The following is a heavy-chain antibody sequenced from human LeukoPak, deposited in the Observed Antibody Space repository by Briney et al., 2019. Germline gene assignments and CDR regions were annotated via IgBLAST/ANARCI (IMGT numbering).Heavy chain of an antibody. J-gene: IGHJ6*03. V-gene: IGHV3-23*01. D-gene: IGHD6-19*01. CDR2: ISGSGGST. CDR3: AKGKTEQWLIHYYYYYYMDV. CDR1: GFTFSSYG. Sequence: GGTLRLSCAASGFTFSSYGMSWVRQAPGKGLEWVSAISGSGGSTYYADSVKGRFTISRDNSKNTLYLQMNSLRAEDTAVYYCAKGKTEQWLIHYYYYYYMDVWGKGTTVTISS.